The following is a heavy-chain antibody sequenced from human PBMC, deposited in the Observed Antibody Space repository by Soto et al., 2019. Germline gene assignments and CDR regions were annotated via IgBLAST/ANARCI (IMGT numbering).Heavy chain of an antibody. J-gene: IGHJ3*02. Sequence: SLRLSCAASGFTFSSYGMHWVRQAPGKGLEWVAVIWYDGSNKYYADSVKGRFTISRDNSKNTLYLQMNSLRAEDTAVYYCARDPRRDIVATIRSLDDAFDIWGQGTMVTVSS. CDR3: ARDPRRDIVATIRSLDDAFDI. CDR2: IWYDGSNK. D-gene: IGHD5-12*01. CDR1: GFTFSSYG. V-gene: IGHV3-33*01.